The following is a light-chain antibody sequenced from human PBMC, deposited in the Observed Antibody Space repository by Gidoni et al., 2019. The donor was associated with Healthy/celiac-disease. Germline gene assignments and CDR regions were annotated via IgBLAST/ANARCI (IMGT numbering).Light chain of an antibody. J-gene: IGKJ1*01. V-gene: IGKV3-11*01. CDR1: QSVSSY. Sequence: DIVLTQSPATLSLSPGERATLSCRASQSVSSYLAWYQQKPGQAPRLLIYDASNRATGIPARFSGSGSGTDFTLTISSLEPEYFAVYYCQQRSNWPWTFGQGTKVEIK. CDR3: QQRSNWPWT. CDR2: DAS.